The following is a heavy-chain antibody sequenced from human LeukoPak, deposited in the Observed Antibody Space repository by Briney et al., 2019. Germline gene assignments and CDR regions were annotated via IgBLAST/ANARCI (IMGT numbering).Heavy chain of an antibody. J-gene: IGHJ3*02. D-gene: IGHD2-2*01. V-gene: IGHV1-69*04. CDR1: GGTFSSYA. CDR3: ARDFGQLVPDAFDI. Sequence: ASVKVSCKASGGTFSSYAISWVRQAPGQGLEWMGRIIPILGIANYAQKFQGRVTITADKSTSTAYMELSSLRSEDTAVYYCARDFGQLVPDAFDIWGQGTMHTVFS. CDR2: IIPILGIA.